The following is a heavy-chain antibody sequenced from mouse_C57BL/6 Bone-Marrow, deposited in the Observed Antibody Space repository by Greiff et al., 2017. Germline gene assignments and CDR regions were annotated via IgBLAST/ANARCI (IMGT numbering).Heavy chain of an antibody. D-gene: IGHD1-1*01. CDR3: AKSYYGSSYGFAY. CDR1: GFSLTSYG. Sequence: QVQLKESGPGLVQPSQSLSITCTVSGFSLTSYGVHWVRQSPGKGLEWLGVLWRGGSTDYNAAFMSRLSITKDNSKSQVFFKMNSLQADDTAIYYCAKSYYGSSYGFAYWGQGTLVTVSA. V-gene: IGHV2-5*01. J-gene: IGHJ3*01. CDR2: LWRGGST.